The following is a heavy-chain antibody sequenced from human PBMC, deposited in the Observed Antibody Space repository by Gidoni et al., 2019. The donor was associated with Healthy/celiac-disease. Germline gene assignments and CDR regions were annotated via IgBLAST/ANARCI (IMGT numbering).Heavy chain of an antibody. J-gene: IGHJ5*02. CDR2: INHSGST. CDR3: ARGLAAAPNWFDP. CDR1: GGSFSGYY. V-gene: IGHV4-34*01. Sequence: QVQLQQWGAGLLKPSETLSLTCAVYGGSFSGYYWSWIRQPPGKGLEWIGEINHSGSTHYNPSLKSRVTISVDTSKNQFSLKLSSVTAADTAVYYCARGLAAAPNWFDPWGQGTLVTVSS. D-gene: IGHD6-13*01.